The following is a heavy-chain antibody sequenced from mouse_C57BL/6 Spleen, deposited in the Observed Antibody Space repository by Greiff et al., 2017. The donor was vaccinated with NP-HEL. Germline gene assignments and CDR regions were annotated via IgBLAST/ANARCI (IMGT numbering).Heavy chain of an antibody. CDR1: GYTFTSYW. D-gene: IGHD1-1*01. CDR2: IYPGSGST. CDR3: ARDYGSSNEFAY. Sequence: QVQLQQPGAELVKPGASVKMSCKASGYTFTSYWITWVKPRPGQGLEWIGDIYPGSGSTNYNEKFKSKATLTVDTSSSTAYLQLSSLTSEDSAVYDGARDYGSSNEFAYWGQGTLVTVSA. V-gene: IGHV1-55*01. J-gene: IGHJ3*01.